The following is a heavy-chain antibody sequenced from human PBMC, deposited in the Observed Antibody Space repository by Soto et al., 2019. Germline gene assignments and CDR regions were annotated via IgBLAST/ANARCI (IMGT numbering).Heavy chain of an antibody. V-gene: IGHV1-46*01. D-gene: IGHD6-25*01. CDR1: GYTFTIHY. J-gene: IGHJ6*04. CDR3: AREKEKKSLGGRFGMDV. CDR2: INPSDAST. Sequence: SVKVACTASGYTFTIHYIPWLLQAPGQGPAWMGIINPSDASTSYAQKFQGRVTMTRDTSTSTVNMELSSLRAEDTAVYYCAREKEKKSLGGRFGMDVCGKGTTVTVYS.